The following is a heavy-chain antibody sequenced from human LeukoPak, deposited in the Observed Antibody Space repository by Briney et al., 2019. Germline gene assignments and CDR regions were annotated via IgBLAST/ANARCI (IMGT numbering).Heavy chain of an antibody. CDR3: ARNNGMDV. V-gene: IGHV3-7*03. CDR1: GFALSSHW. Sequence: GGSLRLSCAASGFALSSHWMTWVRQVPGRWPEWVANVNRDGSETYYLDSVKGRFTTSKDNAKNSLYLQMNSLRAEDTALYHCARNNGMDVWGQGTTVIVSS. CDR2: VNRDGSET. J-gene: IGHJ6*02.